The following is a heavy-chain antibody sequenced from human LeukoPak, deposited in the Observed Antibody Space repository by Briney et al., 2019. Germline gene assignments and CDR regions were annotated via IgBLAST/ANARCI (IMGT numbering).Heavy chain of an antibody. V-gene: IGHV1-2*02. CDR1: GYTFTYYF. D-gene: IGHD1-14*01. Sequence: ASVKVSCKASGYTFTYYFMHGGRQAPGGGLEWMGWINPKSGDTRYAQNLQGRVTVISDTSISTVYMELSRLISDDTAVYYCARVRDLTGLLYWGQGTLVTVSS. CDR2: INPKSGDT. CDR3: ARVRDLTGLLY. J-gene: IGHJ4*02.